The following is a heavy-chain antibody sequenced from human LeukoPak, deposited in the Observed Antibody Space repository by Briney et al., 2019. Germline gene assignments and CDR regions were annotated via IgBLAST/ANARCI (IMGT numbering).Heavy chain of an antibody. CDR3: ATPGSVSLMLHYFDY. D-gene: IGHD3-16*01. Sequence: GRSLRLSCAASGFTFSNYAMHWVRQAPGKGLEWVAVISSEVDKKYYADSVEGRFTISRDNSKYTLYLQMNSLTPEDTVVYYCATPGSVSLMLHYFDYWGQGTLVTVSS. J-gene: IGHJ4*02. CDR1: GFTFSNYA. V-gene: IGHV3-30-3*01. CDR2: ISSEVDKK.